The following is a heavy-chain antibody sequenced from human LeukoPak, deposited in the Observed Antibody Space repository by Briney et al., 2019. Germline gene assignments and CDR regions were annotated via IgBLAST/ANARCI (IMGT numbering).Heavy chain of an antibody. CDR1: GGSIRSYY. V-gene: IGHV4-59*08. J-gene: IGHJ6*02. CDR3: ARRYSSGWTHYHGMDV. CDR2: IYYSGGT. D-gene: IGHD6-19*01. Sequence: PSETLSLTCTVSGGSIRSYYWSWIRQPPGKGLEWIGYIYYSGGTNCNPSLKSRVTISGDMSKNQFSLKLSSVTAADTAMYYCARRYSSGWTHYHGMDVWGQGTTVTVSS.